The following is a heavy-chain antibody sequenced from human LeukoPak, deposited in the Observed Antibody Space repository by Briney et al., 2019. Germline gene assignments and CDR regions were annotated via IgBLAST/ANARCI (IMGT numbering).Heavy chain of an antibody. CDR3: ARDFARGGQSLGFFGY. CDR1: GGSISSYY. D-gene: IGHD3-3*01. Sequence: PSETLSLTCTVSGGSISSYYWSWIRQPAGKGLEWIGRIYTSGSTNYNPSLKSRVTMSVDTSKNQFSLKLSSVTAADTAVYYCARDFARGGQSLGFFGYWGQGTLVTVSS. V-gene: IGHV4-4*07. CDR2: IYTSGST. J-gene: IGHJ4*02.